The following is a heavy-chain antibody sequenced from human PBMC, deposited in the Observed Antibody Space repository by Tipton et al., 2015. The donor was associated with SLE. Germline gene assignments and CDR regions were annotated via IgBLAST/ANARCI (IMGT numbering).Heavy chain of an antibody. CDR2: ISSSGGTI. V-gene: IGHV3-11*01. CDR1: GFTVSSNY. Sequence: SLRLSCAASGFTVSSNYMSWVRQAPGKGLEWVSYISSSGGTIYYADSVKGRFTISRDNGKNSLYLQMNSLRAEDTAVYYCARDQQLAPDYYGMDVWGQGTTVTVSS. D-gene: IGHD6-13*01. CDR3: ARDQQLAPDYYGMDV. J-gene: IGHJ6*02.